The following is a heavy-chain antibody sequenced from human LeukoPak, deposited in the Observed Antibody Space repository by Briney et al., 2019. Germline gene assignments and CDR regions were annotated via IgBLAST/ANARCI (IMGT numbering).Heavy chain of an antibody. CDR3: ATSVGGNSISMAFDI. D-gene: IGHD4-23*01. CDR2: IYSGGRT. J-gene: IGHJ3*02. Sequence: PGGSLRLSCAASGFTVSSNYMSWVRQAPGKGLEWVSVIYSGGRTYYADSVKGRFTISRDNSKNTLYLQMNSLRAEDTAVYFCATSVGGNSISMAFDIWGQGTMVTVSS. CDR1: GFTVSSNY. V-gene: IGHV3-53*01.